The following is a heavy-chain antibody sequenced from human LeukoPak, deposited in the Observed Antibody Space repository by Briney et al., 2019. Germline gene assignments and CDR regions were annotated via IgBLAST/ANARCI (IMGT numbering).Heavy chain of an antibody. J-gene: IGHJ4*02. V-gene: IGHV3-20*01. Sequence: GGSLRLSCAASGFTFDDYGMSWVRQAPGKGLEWVSGINWNGGSTGYADSVKGRFTISRDNAKNSVYLQMKRLRAEDTAIYHCARAIAVAGEDDYWGQGTLVIVSS. D-gene: IGHD6-19*01. CDR3: ARAIAVAGEDDY. CDR1: GFTFDDYG. CDR2: INWNGGST.